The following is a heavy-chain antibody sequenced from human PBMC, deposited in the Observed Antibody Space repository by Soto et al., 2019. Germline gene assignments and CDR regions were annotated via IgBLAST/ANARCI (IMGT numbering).Heavy chain of an antibody. D-gene: IGHD4-17*01. CDR1: GGSISSGGYY. J-gene: IGHJ4*02. CDR3: ARFYGDRAYFDY. Sequence: QVQLQESGPGLVKPSQTLSLTCTVSGGSISSGGYYWSWIRQHPGKGLEWIGYIYYSESTDYNPSLKIRVTISVDTSKNQFSLKLSSVTAADTAVYSCARFYGDRAYFDYWGQGTLVTVSS. CDR2: IYYSEST. V-gene: IGHV4-31*03.